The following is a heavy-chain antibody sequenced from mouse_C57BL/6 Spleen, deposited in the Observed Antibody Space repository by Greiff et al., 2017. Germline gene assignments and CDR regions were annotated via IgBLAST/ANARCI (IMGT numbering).Heavy chain of an antibody. CDR1: GFTFSDYY. CDR3: ARDRDFFDY. V-gene: IGHV5-16*01. D-gene: IGHD3-1*01. J-gene: IGHJ2*01. CDR2: INYDGSST. Sequence: EVNVVESEGGLVQPGSSMKLSCTASGFTFSDYYMAWVRQVPEKGLEWVANINYDGSSTYYLDSLKSRFIISRDNAKNILYLQMSSLKSEDTATYYCARDRDFFDYWGQGTTLTVSS.